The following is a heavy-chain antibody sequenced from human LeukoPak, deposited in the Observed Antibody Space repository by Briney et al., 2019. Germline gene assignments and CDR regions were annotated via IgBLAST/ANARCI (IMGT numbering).Heavy chain of an antibody. CDR3: ARGSGGIAAAVAHAFDI. CDR1: GGSISSGGYS. V-gene: IGHV4-30-2*01. CDR2: IYHSGST. Sequence: PSQTLSLTCAVSGGSISSGGYSWRWIRQPPGKGLEWIGYIYHSGSTYYNPSLKSRVTLSVDRSKNQFSLKLSSVSGAVTGVYYCARGSGGIAAAVAHAFDIWGQGTMVTVSS. D-gene: IGHD6-13*01. J-gene: IGHJ3*02.